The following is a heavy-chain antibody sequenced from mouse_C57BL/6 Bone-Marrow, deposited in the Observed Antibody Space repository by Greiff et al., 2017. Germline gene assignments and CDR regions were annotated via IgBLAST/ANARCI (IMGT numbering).Heavy chain of an antibody. CDR2: IYPRSGNT. D-gene: IGHD2-4*01. CDR3: ARGYDYWFAY. J-gene: IGHJ3*01. CDR1: GYTFTSYG. Sequence: QVQLQQSGAELARPGASVKLSCKASGYTFTSYGISWVRQRTGQGLEWIGEIYPRSGNTYYNEKFKGKATLTADKSSSTAYMELRSLTSEDSAVFFCARGYDYWFAYWGQGTLVTVPA. V-gene: IGHV1-81*01.